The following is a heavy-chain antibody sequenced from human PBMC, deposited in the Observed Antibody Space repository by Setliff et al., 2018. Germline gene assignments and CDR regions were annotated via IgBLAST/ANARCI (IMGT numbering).Heavy chain of an antibody. D-gene: IGHD3-22*01. CDR2: INTKTGKP. CDR1: GYTFTSYP. CDR3: ARDTGVRGHEISGYYGGGFAY. V-gene: IGHV7-4-1*02. Sequence: ASVKVSCKSSGYTFTSYPINWMRQAPGQGLEWMGWINTKTGKPTYAQAFTGRIVFSLDTSVSTAYLQTSSLKADDTAVYYCARDTGVRGHEISGYYGGGFAYWGQGTPVTVSS. J-gene: IGHJ4*02.